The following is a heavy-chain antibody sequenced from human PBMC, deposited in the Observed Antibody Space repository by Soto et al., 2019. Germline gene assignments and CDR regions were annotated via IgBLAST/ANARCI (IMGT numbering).Heavy chain of an antibody. CDR2: IYWDDDK. D-gene: IGHD3-3*01. Sequence: QITLKESGPTVVKPTETLTLTCTFSGFSLTTSGVGVGWVRQSPGRAPERLALIYWDDDKRYSTSLQSRRTIPKDPAKTLVVLTMANVAPADAAIYCCAHRRLRSVFGCVMTTGIYFDFWGQGTPVVVSS. CDR1: GFSLTTSGVG. J-gene: IGHJ4*02. CDR3: AHRRLRSVFGCVMTTGIYFDF. V-gene: IGHV2-5*02.